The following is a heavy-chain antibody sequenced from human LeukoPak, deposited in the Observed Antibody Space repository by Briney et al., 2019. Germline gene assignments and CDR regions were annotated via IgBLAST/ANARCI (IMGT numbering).Heavy chain of an antibody. CDR3: ARPYYYDSSGYYLDAFDI. Sequence: SETLSLTCAVSGGSISSSNWWSWVRQPPGKGLEWIGEIYHSGSTNYNPSLKSRVTISVDKSKNQFSLKLSSVTAADTAVYYCARPYYYDSSGYYLDAFDIWGQGTMVTVSS. V-gene: IGHV4-4*02. CDR1: GGSISSSNW. D-gene: IGHD3-22*01. J-gene: IGHJ3*02. CDR2: IYHSGST.